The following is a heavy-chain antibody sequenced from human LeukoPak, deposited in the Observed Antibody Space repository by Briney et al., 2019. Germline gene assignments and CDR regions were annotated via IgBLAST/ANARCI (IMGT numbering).Heavy chain of an antibody. J-gene: IGHJ4*02. CDR2: INHSGST. CDR3: ASLYTEDDILTGYPHYFDY. CDR1: GGSFSGYY. D-gene: IGHD3-9*01. V-gene: IGHV4-34*01. Sequence: PSETLSLTCAVYGGSFSGYYWSWIRQPPGKGLEWIGEINHSGSTNYIPSLKSRVTISVDTSKNQFSLKLSSVTAADTAVYYCASLYTEDDILTGYPHYFDYWGQGTLVTVSS.